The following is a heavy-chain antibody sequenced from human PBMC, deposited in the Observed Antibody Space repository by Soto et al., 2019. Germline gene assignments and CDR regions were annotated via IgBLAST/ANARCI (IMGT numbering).Heavy chain of an antibody. CDR3: AKEISYYDFWSGYYIGAFDI. CDR2: ISGSGGST. J-gene: IGHJ3*02. Sequence: EVQLLESGGGLVQPGGSLRLSCAASGFTFSSYAMSWVRQAPGKGLEWVSAISGSGGSTYYADSVKGRFTISRDNSKNTLYLQMNSLRAEDTAVYYCAKEISYYDFWSGYYIGAFDIWGQGTMVTVSS. CDR1: GFTFSSYA. V-gene: IGHV3-23*01. D-gene: IGHD3-3*01.